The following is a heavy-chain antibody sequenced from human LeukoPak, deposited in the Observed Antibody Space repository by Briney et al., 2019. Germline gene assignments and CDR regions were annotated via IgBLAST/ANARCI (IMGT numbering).Heavy chain of an antibody. Sequence: PSETLSLTCTVSGYSISSGYYWGWIRQPPGKGLEWIGSIYHSGSTYYNPSLKSRVTISVDTSKNQFSLKLRSVTAADTAVYYCARANYDFWSGYYPLDYWGQGTLVTVSS. D-gene: IGHD3-3*01. J-gene: IGHJ4*02. CDR1: GYSISSGYY. V-gene: IGHV4-38-2*02. CDR3: ARANYDFWSGYYPLDY. CDR2: IYHSGST.